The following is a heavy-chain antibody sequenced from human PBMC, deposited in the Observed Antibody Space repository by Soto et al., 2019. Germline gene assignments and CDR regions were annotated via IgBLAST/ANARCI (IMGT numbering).Heavy chain of an antibody. Sequence: EVQLLESGGGLVQPGGSLRLSCAASGFTFSSYAMSWVRQAPGKGLEWVSAISGSGGSTYYADSVKGRFTISRDNSKNTLYLQMNSLRAEDTAVYYCANVLNYYDRSGYYDYWGQGTLVTVSS. V-gene: IGHV3-23*01. CDR1: GFTFSSYA. CDR3: ANVLNYYDRSGYYDY. D-gene: IGHD3-22*01. J-gene: IGHJ4*02. CDR2: ISGSGGST.